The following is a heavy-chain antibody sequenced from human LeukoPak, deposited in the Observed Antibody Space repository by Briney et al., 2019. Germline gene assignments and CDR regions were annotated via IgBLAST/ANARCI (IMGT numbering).Heavy chain of an antibody. CDR1: GGSISSGGFY. V-gene: IGHV4-61*02. CDR2: IYTSGST. D-gene: IGHD3-3*01. J-gene: IGHJ4*02. Sequence: SQTLSLTCTVSGGSISSGGFYWNWIRQPAGKALEWIGRIYTSGSTDYNPSLKSRATISVDTSKNQFSLKLSSVTAADTAVYYCARINYDSWSGYSTGGFDYWGQGTLVTVSS. CDR3: ARINYDSWSGYSTGGFDY.